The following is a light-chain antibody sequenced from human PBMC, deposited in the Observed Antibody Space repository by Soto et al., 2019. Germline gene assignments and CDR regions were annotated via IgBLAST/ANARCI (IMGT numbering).Light chain of an antibody. Sequence: DIALTQSPGTLSLSLGERATISCRASQSVSSSYLDWYQQKTGQAPRLLIYGASSRATCITDRFSGSGSGTDVTLTISRLEPEDCAGYYCQQYGSSPITFGQGTRLE. V-gene: IGKV3-20*01. J-gene: IGKJ5*01. CDR2: GAS. CDR1: QSVSSSY. CDR3: QQYGSSPIT.